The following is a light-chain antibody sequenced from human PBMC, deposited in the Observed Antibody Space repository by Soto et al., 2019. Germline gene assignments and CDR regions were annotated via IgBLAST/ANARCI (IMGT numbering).Light chain of an antibody. J-gene: IGKJ1*01. CDR3: QQYGSSPPGT. CDR2: GAS. V-gene: IGKV3-20*01. CDR1: QSVSSSY. Sequence: EIVLTQSPGTLSLSPGERATLSCRASQSVSSSYLAWYQQKPGQAPRLLIYGASSRATGIPDRFSGSGSGTDFTLTISRLEPEDFAVYSCQQYGSSPPGTFVQGTKVEIK.